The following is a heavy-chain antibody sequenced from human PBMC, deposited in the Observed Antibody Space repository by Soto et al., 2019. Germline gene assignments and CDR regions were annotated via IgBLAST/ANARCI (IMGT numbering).Heavy chain of an antibody. D-gene: IGHD4-17*01. CDR2: ISSSSSYI. J-gene: IGHJ3*02. V-gene: IGHV3-21*01. CDR1: GFTFSSYS. Sequence: EVQLVESGGGLVKPGGSLRLSCAASGFTFSSYSMNWVRQAPGKGLEWVSSISSSSSYIYYADSVKGRFTISRDNAMNALYRKMNSLRAEDTAVYYCARFRYGDYVSHAFDIWGQGTMVTVSS. CDR3: ARFRYGDYVSHAFDI.